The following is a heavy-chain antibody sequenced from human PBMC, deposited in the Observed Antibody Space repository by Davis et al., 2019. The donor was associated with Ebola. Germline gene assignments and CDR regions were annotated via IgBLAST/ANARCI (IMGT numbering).Heavy chain of an antibody. CDR2: INHSGST. CDR1: GGSFSGYY. J-gene: IGHJ5*02. D-gene: IGHD5-24*01. CDR3: ARAPGEMATLWFDP. V-gene: IGHV4-34*09. Sequence: MPSETLSLTCAVYGGSFSGYYWSWIRQPPGKRLEWIGEINHSGSTNYNPSLKSRVTISVDTSKNQFSLKLSSVTAADTAVYYCARAPGEMATLWFDPWGQGTLVTVSS.